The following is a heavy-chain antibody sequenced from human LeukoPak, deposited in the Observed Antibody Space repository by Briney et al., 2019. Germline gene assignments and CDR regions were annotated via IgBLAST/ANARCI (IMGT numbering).Heavy chain of an antibody. CDR3: GKEVSMDV. Sequence: PSETLSLTCTVSGGSISSSSYYWGWIRQPPGKGLEWIGSIYYSGSTYYNPSLKSRVSISVDASKNQFSLKLTSVTAADTAVYFCGKEVSMDVWGKGTTVTVSS. CDR2: IYYSGST. J-gene: IGHJ6*03. CDR1: GGSISSSSYY. V-gene: IGHV4-39*07.